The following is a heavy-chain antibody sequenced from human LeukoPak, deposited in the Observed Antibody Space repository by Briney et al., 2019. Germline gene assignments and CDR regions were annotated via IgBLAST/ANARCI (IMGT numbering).Heavy chain of an antibody. D-gene: IGHD3-3*01. V-gene: IGHV1-46*01. Sequence: ASMKVSCKASGYTFPNYHIHWVRQAPGQGLEWMGIINPSGGSTSYAQKFQGRVTMTRDTSTSTVYMELSSLRSEDTAVYYCASSPGGVLRFLEWSTPTLDVWGQGTTVTVSS. CDR2: INPSGGST. J-gene: IGHJ6*02. CDR3: ASSPGGVLRFLEWSTPTLDV. CDR1: GYTFPNYH.